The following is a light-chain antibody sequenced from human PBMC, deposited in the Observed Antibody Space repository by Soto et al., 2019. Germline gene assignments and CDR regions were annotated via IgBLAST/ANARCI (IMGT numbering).Light chain of an antibody. V-gene: IGKV4-1*01. CDR2: GAS. Sequence: DIVMTQSPDSLAVSLGERATINCKSSQSVLYSSNNKNYLAWYQQKPGQAPRLLIYGASTRATGIPARFSGSGSGTDFTLTISSLEPEDFAVYYCQQRSNWPFTFGPGTKVDIK. CDR3: QQRSNWPFT. J-gene: IGKJ3*01. CDR1: QSVLYSSNNKNY.